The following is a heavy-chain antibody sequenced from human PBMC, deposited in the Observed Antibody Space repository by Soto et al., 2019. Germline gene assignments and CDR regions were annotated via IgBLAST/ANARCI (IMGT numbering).Heavy chain of an antibody. CDR2: FDPGDAYA. D-gene: IGHD2-2*01. CDR3: ARIYCTTTTSDSSFDP. CDR1: GYTFTTFW. V-gene: IGHV5-10-1*01. J-gene: IGHJ5*01. Sequence: GESLKISCTGFGYTFTTFWISWVRQIPGKGLEWMGRFDPGDAYATYSPAFQGHVTISADKATSAAYLPGSSLTGADGAVYLCARIYCTTTTSDSSFDPWRQGTLVTVSS.